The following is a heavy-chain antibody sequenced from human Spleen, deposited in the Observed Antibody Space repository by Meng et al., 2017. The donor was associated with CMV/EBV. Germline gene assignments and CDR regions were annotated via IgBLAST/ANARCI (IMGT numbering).Heavy chain of an antibody. Sequence: ASVKVSCKASGYTFTNYYMHWVRQAPGKGLEWMGGFDPEDGETIYAQKFQGRVTMTEDTSTDTAYMELSSLRSEDTAVYYCATVARDNGWGQGTLVTVSS. D-gene: IGHD1-1*01. J-gene: IGHJ4*02. V-gene: IGHV1-24*01. CDR3: ATVARDNG. CDR1: GYTFTNYY. CDR2: FDPEDGET.